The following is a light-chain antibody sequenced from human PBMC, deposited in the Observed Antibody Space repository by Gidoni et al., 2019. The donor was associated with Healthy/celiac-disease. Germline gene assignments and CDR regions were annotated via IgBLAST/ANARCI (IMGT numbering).Light chain of an antibody. CDR2: AAS. J-gene: IGKJ4*01. Sequence: DIQMTHSPSFLSASVGDRVTITCRASQSISSYLNWYRQKPGKAPKLLIYAASSLQSGVPSRFSGSGSGTDFTLTISSLQPEDFATYYCQQSYSTFITFGEGTKVEIK. CDR1: QSISSY. V-gene: IGKV1-39*01. CDR3: QQSYSTFIT.